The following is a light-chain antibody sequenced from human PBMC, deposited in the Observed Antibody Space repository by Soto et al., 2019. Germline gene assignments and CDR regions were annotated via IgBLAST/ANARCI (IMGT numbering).Light chain of an antibody. CDR3: QVYDRSPL. CDR2: DAS. CDR1: QTVRNNY. J-gene: IGKJ4*01. V-gene: IGKV3-20*01. Sequence: EFVLTQSPGTLSLSPGERATLSCRASQTVRNNYLAWYQQKPGQAPRLLMYDASGRASGIPDRFTGSGSGTDFTLTISSLEPEDFGVYYCQVYDRSPLFGGGTKVDIK.